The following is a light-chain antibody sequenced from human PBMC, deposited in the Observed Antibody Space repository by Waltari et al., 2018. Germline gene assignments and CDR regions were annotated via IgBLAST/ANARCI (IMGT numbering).Light chain of an antibody. CDR1: AEYSTYA. V-gene: IGLV4-69*01. CDR2: VNSDGSH. J-gene: IGLJ3*02. Sequence: LVLTQSPSASASLGASVKLTCSLPAEYSTYAIACPQQQPLKGPRYLMTVNSDGSHKKGDGISDRFSGSSSYLDRYLSISRLQSDDEADYFCQTWGTGIQVFGSGTKLTVL. CDR3: QTWGTGIQV.